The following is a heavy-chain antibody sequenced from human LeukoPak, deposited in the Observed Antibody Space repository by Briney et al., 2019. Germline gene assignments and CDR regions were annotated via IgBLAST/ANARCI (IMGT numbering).Heavy chain of an antibody. D-gene: IGHD6-19*01. CDR2: INPSGGST. J-gene: IGHJ4*02. CDR1: GYTFTSYY. V-gene: IGHV1-46*01. Sequence: ASVKVSCKASGYTFTSYYMHWVRQAPGQGLEWMGIINPSGGSTSYAQKFQGRVTMTRDTSTSTVYMELSSLRSEDTAVYYCARAYSSGWYGVNYYFDYWGQGTLVTVSS. CDR3: ARAYSSGWYGVNYYFDY.